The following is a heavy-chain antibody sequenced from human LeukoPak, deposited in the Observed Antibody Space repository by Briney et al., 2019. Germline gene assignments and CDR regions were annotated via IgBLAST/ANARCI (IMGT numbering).Heavy chain of an antibody. CDR3: ARGGYSYGYSGPYYFDY. J-gene: IGHJ4*02. V-gene: IGHV4-59*01. CDR2: IYYSGST. D-gene: IGHD5-18*01. Sequence: SGTLSLTCTVSGGSISSYYWSWIRQPPGKGLEWIGYIYYSGSTNYNPSLKSRVTISVDTSKNQFSLKLSSVTAADTAVYYCARGGYSYGYSGPYYFDYWGQGTLVTVSS. CDR1: GGSISSYY.